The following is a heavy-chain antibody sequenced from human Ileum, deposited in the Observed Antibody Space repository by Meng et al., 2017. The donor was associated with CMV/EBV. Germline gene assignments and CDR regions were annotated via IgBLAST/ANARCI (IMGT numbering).Heavy chain of an antibody. CDR2: INPNSGGT. J-gene: IGHJ6*02. CDR3: ALGRGGNDGMDV. CDR1: GYTFTGYY. D-gene: IGHD3-16*01. V-gene: IGHV1-2*02. Sequence: ASVKVSCKASGYTFTGYYMHWVRQAPGQGLEWMGWINPNSGGTNYAEKLQGRVLITADTSANTAYMELNSLTSEDSAVYYCALGRGGNDGMDVWGHGTTVTVSS.